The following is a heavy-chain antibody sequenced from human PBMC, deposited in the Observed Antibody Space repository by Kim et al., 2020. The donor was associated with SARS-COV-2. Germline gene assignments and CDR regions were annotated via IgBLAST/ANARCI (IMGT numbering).Heavy chain of an antibody. CDR1: GGSINTNSYY. V-gene: IGHV4-39*01. CDR3: ARSNYKFDSWFDP. CDR2: VFYSGIT. D-gene: IGHD1-7*01. J-gene: IGHJ5*02. Sequence: SETLSLTCTVSGGSINTNSYYWAWIRQPPGKGLEWIGSVFYSGITYYNPSLKRRVTISIDTPENQFSMKLHSVTAADTAVYYCARSNYKFDSWFDPWGQGTRVTVSS.